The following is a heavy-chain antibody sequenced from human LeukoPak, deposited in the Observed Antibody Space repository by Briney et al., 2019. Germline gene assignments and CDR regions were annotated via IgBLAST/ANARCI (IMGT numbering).Heavy chain of an antibody. Sequence: GGSLRLSCAASGFTLRTYDMHWVRQATGEGLEWVSVIGIAGDTYYLGSVKGRFTISREDGENSLYLRMNNLRAGDTAVYYCARAVAGSYFDYWGQGTVVTVSS. D-gene: IGHD6-19*01. V-gene: IGHV3-13*01. J-gene: IGHJ4*02. CDR2: IGIAGDT. CDR3: ARAVAGSYFDY. CDR1: GFTLRTYD.